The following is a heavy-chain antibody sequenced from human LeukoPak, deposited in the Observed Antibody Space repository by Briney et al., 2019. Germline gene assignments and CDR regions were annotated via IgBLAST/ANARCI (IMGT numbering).Heavy chain of an antibody. D-gene: IGHD3-22*01. CDR1: GGSISSSSYY. CDR3: ARDFLSGYHAFDI. Sequence: PSETLSLTCTVSGGSISSSSYYWGWIRQPPGKGLEWIGSIYYSGSTYYNPSLKSRVTISVDTSKNQFSLKLSSVTAADTAVYYCARDFLSGYHAFDIWGQGTMVTVSS. CDR2: IYYSGST. J-gene: IGHJ3*02. V-gene: IGHV4-39*07.